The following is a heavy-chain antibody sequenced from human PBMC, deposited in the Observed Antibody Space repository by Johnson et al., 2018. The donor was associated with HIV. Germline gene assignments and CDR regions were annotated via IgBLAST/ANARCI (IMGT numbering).Heavy chain of an antibody. CDR1: ELTFTDAW. CDR3: ALISAAAGSDDAFDI. J-gene: IGHJ3*02. V-gene: IGHV3-33*08. CDR2: IWYDGSKA. Sequence: VQLVESGGGLVKPGGSLRLSCVGSELTFTDAWMSWVRQAPGKGLEWVAVIWYDGSKAHYVDSVKGRFTISRDNSKNTLYLQMNSLRAEDTAVYYCALISAAAGSDDAFDIWGQGTMVTVSS. D-gene: IGHD6-13*01.